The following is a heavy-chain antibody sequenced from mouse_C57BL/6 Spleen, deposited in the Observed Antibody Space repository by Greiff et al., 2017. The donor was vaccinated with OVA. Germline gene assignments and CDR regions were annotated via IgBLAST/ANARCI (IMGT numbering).Heavy chain of an antibody. CDR1: GYTFTSYW. CDR3: RITTVVAPHYFDY. CDR2: IDPSDSYT. J-gene: IGHJ2*01. Sequence: QVQLQQPGAELVMPGASVKLSCKASGYTFTSYWMHWVKQRPGQGLEWIGEIDPSDSYTNYNQKFKGKSTLTVEKSSSTAYMQLSSLTSEDSAVFYCRITTVVAPHYFDYWGQGTTLTVSS. V-gene: IGHV1-69*01. D-gene: IGHD1-1*01.